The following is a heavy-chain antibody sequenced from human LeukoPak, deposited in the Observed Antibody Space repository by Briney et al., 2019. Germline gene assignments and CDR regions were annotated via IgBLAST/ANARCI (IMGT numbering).Heavy chain of an antibody. J-gene: IGHJ4*02. CDR3: VRDREVVGSTSDFDH. CDR2: VSPKRGAS. Sequence: GASVKVSCKTSGFTFTDYYIQWVRQAPGQRLEWMGWVSPKRGASHYAQSIQGRVTMTWDPSTATAYMELRRLKSDDTAIYFCVRDREVVGSTSDFDHWGQGSLVTVSS. V-gene: IGHV1-2*02. D-gene: IGHD1-26*01. CDR1: GFTFTDYY.